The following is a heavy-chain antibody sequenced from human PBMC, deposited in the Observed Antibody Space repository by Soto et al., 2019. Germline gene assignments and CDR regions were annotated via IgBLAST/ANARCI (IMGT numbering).Heavy chain of an antibody. J-gene: IGHJ3*02. CDR1: GYSFTSYW. V-gene: IGHV5-51*01. CDR2: IYPGGSDT. Sequence: PGESLKISCKGSGYSFTSYWIGWVRQMPGKGLEWMGIIYPGGSDTRYSPSFQGQVTISADTSISTAYLQWSRLKASDTAMYYCARQEQRDGAFDIWGQGTMVTVSS. CDR3: ARQEQRDGAFDI.